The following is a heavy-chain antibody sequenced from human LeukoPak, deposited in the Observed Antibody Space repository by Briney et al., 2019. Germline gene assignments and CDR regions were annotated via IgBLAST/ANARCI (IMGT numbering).Heavy chain of an antibody. CDR1: GFTFSSYG. CDR2: IAISSSTI. V-gene: IGHV3-48*01. Sequence: PGGSLRLSCAASGFTFSSYGFNWVRQAPGRGLEWVSYIAISSSTIYYADYVRGRFTISRDNAQKSLYLQMNRLRAEDTAVYYCARDPDYWGQGTLVTVSS. CDR3: ARDPDY. J-gene: IGHJ4*02.